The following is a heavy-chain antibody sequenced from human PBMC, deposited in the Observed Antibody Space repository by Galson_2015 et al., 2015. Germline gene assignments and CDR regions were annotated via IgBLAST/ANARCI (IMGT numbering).Heavy chain of an antibody. CDR3: ATSNADVYCSGGSCYLDS. D-gene: IGHD2-15*01. V-gene: IGHV1-69*13. CDR1: GGTFSIFA. J-gene: IGHJ4*02. CDR2: LLPIYGTP. Sequence: SVKVSCKASGGTFSIFAISWVRQAPGQRLEWMGGLLPIYGTPNYAQKFQGRVTITADESTSTAYMELSSLTSEDTAVFYCATSNADVYCSGGSCYLDSWGQGTLVTVS.